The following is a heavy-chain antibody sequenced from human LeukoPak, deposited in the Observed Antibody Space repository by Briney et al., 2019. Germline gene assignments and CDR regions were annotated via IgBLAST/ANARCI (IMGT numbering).Heavy chain of an antibody. CDR3: ARGLTDIVVVTAIPLDDAFDI. J-gene: IGHJ3*02. D-gene: IGHD2-21*02. V-gene: IGHV1-8*01. CDR1: GYTFTSYD. Sequence: ASVKVSCKASGYTFTSYDINWVRQATGQGLEWMGWMNPNSGNTGYAQKFQGRVTMTRNTSISTAYMELSGLRSEDTAVYYCARGLTDIVVVTAIPLDDAFDIWGQGTMVTVS. CDR2: MNPNSGNT.